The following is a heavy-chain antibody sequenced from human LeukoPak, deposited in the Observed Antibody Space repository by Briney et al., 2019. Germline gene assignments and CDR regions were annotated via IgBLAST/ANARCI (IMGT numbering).Heavy chain of an antibody. Sequence: GGSLILSCAASGFTFSSYSMNWVRQAPGKGLEWVSSISSSSSYIYYADSVKGRFTISRDNAKNSLYLQMNSLRAEDTAVYYCARDRRSSSVLYYYYGMDVWGQGTTVTVSS. D-gene: IGHD6-6*01. CDR3: ARDRRSSSVLYYYYGMDV. J-gene: IGHJ6*02. V-gene: IGHV3-21*01. CDR1: GFTFSSYS. CDR2: ISSSSSYI.